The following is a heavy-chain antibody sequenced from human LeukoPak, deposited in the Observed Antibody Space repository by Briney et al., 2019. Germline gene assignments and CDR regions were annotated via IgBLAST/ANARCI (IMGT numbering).Heavy chain of an antibody. CDR2: IYYSGST. CDR1: GGSISSSSNY. J-gene: IGHJ4*02. D-gene: IGHD6-13*01. Sequence: SETLSLTCTVSGGSISSSSNYWGWIRQPPGKGLEWIGSIYYSGSTFYNPSLKSRVTISVDTSKNQFSLKLSSVTAADTVVYYCARHDSSWFDYWGQGTLVTVSS. V-gene: IGHV4-39*01. CDR3: ARHDSSWFDY.